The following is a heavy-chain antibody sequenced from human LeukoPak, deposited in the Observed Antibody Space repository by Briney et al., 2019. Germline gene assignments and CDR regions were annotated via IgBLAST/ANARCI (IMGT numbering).Heavy chain of an antibody. CDR3: ARDRRYCSSTSCYASQGYFDY. Sequence: GGSLRLSCAASGFTFSSYAMHWVRQAPGKGLEWVAVISYDGSNKYYADSVKGRFTISRDNSKNTLYLQMNSLRAEDTAVYYCARDRRYCSSTSCYASQGYFDYWGQGTLVTVSS. CDR1: GFTFSSYA. D-gene: IGHD2-2*01. V-gene: IGHV3-30-3*01. CDR2: ISYDGSNK. J-gene: IGHJ4*02.